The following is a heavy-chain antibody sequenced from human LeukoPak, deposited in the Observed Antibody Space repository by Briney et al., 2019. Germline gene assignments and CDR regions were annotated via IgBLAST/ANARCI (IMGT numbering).Heavy chain of an antibody. J-gene: IGHJ4*02. CDR2: IIPIFGTA. Sequence: SVKVSCKASGYTFTSYGISWVRQAPGQGLEWMGGIIPIFGTANYAQKFQGRVTITADESTSTAYMGLSSLRSEDTAVYYCARSSVTPEYFDYWGQGTLVTVSS. CDR3: ARSSVTPEYFDY. CDR1: GYTFTSYG. D-gene: IGHD4-23*01. V-gene: IGHV1-69*13.